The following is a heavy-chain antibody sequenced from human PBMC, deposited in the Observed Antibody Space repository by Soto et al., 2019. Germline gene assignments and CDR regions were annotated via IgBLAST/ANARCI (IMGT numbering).Heavy chain of an antibody. J-gene: IGHJ5*02. V-gene: IGHV1-2*02. D-gene: IGHD2-2*01. CDR3: ARVVPGAEAWFGP. Sequence: ASVKVSCKASGYTFTGYYMHWVRQAPGQPLEWLGWISLYSDGTHYAQKFQGRASMTTDTSTTTAYMELRSLRSDDTAVYYCARVVPGAEAWFGPWGQGNMVTDYS. CDR1: GYTFTGYY. CDR2: ISLYSDGT.